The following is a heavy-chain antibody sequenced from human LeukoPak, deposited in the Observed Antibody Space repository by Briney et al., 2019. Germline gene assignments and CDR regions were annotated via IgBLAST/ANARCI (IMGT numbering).Heavy chain of an antibody. D-gene: IGHD2-21*02. J-gene: IGHJ3*02. V-gene: IGHV1-24*01. CDR2: FDPEDGET. CDR3: ATVGSRLIVVVTATPNHDAFDI. CDR1: GYTLTVLS. Sequence: ASVKVSCKVSGYTLTVLSMHWVRQAPGKGLEWMGGFDPEDGETIYAQKFQGRVTMTEDTSTDTAYMELSSLRSEDTAVYYCATVGSRLIVVVTATPNHDAFDIWGQGTMVTVSS.